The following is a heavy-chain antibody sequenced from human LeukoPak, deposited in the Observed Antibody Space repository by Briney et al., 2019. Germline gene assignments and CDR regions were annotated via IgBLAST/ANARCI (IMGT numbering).Heavy chain of an antibody. V-gene: IGHV3-48*03. CDR1: GFTFSSYE. D-gene: IGHD2-15*01. CDR2: ISSSGSTI. Sequence: PGGSLRLSCAASGFTFSSYEMNWVRQAPGKGLEWVSYISSSGSTIYYADSVKGRFTISRDNAKNSLYLQMNSLRAEDTAVYYCAGQSRLGYCSGGSCYSQPFDPWGQGTLATVSS. CDR3: AGQSRLGYCSGGSCYSQPFDP. J-gene: IGHJ5*02.